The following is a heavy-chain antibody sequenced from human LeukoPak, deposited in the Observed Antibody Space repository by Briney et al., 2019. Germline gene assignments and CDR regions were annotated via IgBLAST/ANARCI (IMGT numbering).Heavy chain of an antibody. J-gene: IGHJ5*02. V-gene: IGHV4-34*01. Sequence: SETMSLTCAVYGGSFSGYYWSWIRQPPGKGLEWIGEINHSGSTNYNPSLKSRVTISVDTSKNQSSLKLSSVTAADTAVYYCARDCAGTTWGYYDILTARANWFDPWGQGTLVTVSS. CDR2: INHSGST. CDR1: GGSFSGYY. D-gene: IGHD3-9*01. CDR3: ARDCAGTTWGYYDILTARANWFDP.